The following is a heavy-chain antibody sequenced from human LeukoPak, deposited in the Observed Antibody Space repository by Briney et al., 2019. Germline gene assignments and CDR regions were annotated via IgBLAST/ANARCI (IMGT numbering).Heavy chain of an antibody. Sequence: SETLSLTCTVSGGSISNYQWTWIRQPAGKGLEWIGQIRRGGSTNYNPPLKSRLRMSIDTTEDQVSLTITSVTAADTAFYYCARRDISTGWSFDYWGQGTLVTVSS. J-gene: IGHJ4*02. V-gene: IGHV4-4*07. D-gene: IGHD6-19*01. CDR2: IRRGGST. CDR3: ARRDISTGWSFDY. CDR1: GGSISNYQ.